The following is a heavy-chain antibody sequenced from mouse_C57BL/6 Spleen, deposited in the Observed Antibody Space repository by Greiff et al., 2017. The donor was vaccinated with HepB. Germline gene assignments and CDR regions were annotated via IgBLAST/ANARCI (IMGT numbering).Heavy chain of an antibody. CDR2: IYPGNSDT. CDR3: TTAYYGSSPFWYFDV. Sequence: EVQLQQSGTVLARPGASVKMSCKTSGYTFTSYWMHWVKQRPGQGLEWIGAIYPGNSDTSYNQKFKGKAKLTAVTSASTAYMELSRLTNEDSAVYYCTTAYYGSSPFWYFDVWGTGTTVTVSS. J-gene: IGHJ1*03. D-gene: IGHD1-1*01. CDR1: GYTFTSYW. V-gene: IGHV1-5*01.